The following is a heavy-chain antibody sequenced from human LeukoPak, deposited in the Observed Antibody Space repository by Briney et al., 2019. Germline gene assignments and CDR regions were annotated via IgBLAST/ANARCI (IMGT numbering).Heavy chain of an antibody. Sequence: GGSLRLSCAASGFTASSNYMSWVRQAQGKGLEWVSVIYSGGSTYYADSVKGRFTISRDNSKNTLYLKMNSLRAEDTAVYYCAGGSGYNDAFDIWGQGTMVTVSS. V-gene: IGHV3-53*01. J-gene: IGHJ3*02. CDR1: GFTASSNY. D-gene: IGHD3-22*01. CDR2: IYSGGST. CDR3: AGGSGYNDAFDI.